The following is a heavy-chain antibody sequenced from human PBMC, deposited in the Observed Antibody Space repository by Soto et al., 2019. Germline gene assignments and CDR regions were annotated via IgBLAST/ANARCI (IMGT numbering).Heavy chain of an antibody. V-gene: IGHV1-69*01. D-gene: IGHD3-3*01. CDR3: ARGHSKGGTIVGVVIIPPDYYYYGLDV. CDR2: IIPIFGTA. CDR1: GGTFSSYA. Sequence: QVLLVQSGAEVKKPGSSVKVSCKASGGTFSSYAISWVRQAPGQGLEWMGGIIPIFGTANYAQKFQGRVTITADESTSTAYMELSSLRSEDTAVYYWARGHSKGGTIVGVVIIPPDYYYYGLDVWGQGTTVAVSS. J-gene: IGHJ6*02.